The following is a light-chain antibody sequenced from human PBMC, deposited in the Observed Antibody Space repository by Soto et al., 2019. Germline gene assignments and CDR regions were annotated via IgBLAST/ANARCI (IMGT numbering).Light chain of an antibody. CDR1: QSISRY. J-gene: IGKJ5*01. CDR2: GAS. V-gene: IGKV1-39*01. CDR3: QQTYTTHEIT. Sequence: DIQMTQSPSSLSASVGDRVTITSRASQSISRYLNWYQQKPGKAPNLXXYGASYLKSGVPTRFSGSGSGTDLTLTISSLQPEDFATYYCQQTYTTHEITFGQGTRLEIK.